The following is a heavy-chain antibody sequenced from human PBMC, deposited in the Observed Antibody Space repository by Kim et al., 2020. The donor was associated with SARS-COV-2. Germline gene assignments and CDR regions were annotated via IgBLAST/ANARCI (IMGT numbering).Heavy chain of an antibody. CDR2: INAGNGNT. D-gene: IGHD5-18*01. Sequence: ASVKVSCKASGYTFTSYAMHWVRQAPGQRLEWMGWINAGNGNTKYSQKFQGRVTITRDTSASTAYMELSSLRSEDTAVYYCARKLWGYYYYGMDVWGQGTTVTVSS. CDR3: ARKLWGYYYYGMDV. J-gene: IGHJ6*02. CDR1: GYTFTSYA. V-gene: IGHV1-3*01.